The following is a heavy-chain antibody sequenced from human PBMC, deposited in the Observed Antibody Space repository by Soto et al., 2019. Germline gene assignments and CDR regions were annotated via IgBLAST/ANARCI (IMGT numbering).Heavy chain of an antibody. Sequence: QVQLVQSGAEVRKPGSSVKVSCKASGGTFSSYAISWVRQAPGQGLEWMGGIIPIFGTANYAQKFQGRVTITADESTSTAYMELSSLRSEDTAVYYCARDAVEWIQPPYYFDYWGQGTLVTVSS. V-gene: IGHV1-69*01. J-gene: IGHJ4*02. CDR3: ARDAVEWIQPPYYFDY. CDR1: GGTFSSYA. D-gene: IGHD5-18*01. CDR2: IIPIFGTA.